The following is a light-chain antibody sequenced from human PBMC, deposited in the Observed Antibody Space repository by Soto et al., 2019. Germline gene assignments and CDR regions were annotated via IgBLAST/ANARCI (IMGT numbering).Light chain of an antibody. CDR2: RAS. J-gene: IGKJ2*01. V-gene: IGKV3-15*01. CDR3: QQGSDWPPRYT. Sequence: IVMTQSPATLSVSPGERATLSCRASQSINSNLAWYQQKPGQAPRLLMFRASIRATGFPARFSGSGSGTEFTLTISSLEPEDFAIYYCQQGSDWPPRYTFGQGTKLEI. CDR1: QSINSN.